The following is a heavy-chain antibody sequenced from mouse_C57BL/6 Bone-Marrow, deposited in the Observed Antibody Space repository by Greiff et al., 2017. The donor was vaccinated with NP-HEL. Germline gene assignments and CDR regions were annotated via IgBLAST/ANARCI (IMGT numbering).Heavy chain of an antibody. CDR3: AAVVATKNWYFDV. D-gene: IGHD1-1*01. Sequence: VQLQQSGAELVRPGTSVKMSCKASGYTFTNYWIGWAKQRPGHGLEWIGDIYPGGGYTNYNEKFKGKATLTADKSSSTAYMQFSSLTSEDSAIYYCAAVVATKNWYFDVWGTGTTVTVSS. V-gene: IGHV1-63*01. CDR2: IYPGGGYT. CDR1: GYTFTNYW. J-gene: IGHJ1*03.